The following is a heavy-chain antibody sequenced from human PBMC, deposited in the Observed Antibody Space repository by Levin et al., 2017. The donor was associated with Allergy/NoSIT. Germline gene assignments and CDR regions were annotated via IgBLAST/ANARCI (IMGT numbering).Heavy chain of an antibody. CDR1: GVSMTVNSYY. J-gene: IGHJ6*02. D-gene: IGHD2/OR15-2a*01. CDR3: ARLAGCNPGNCYYGVDV. CDR2: IHYSGTT. Sequence: SQTLSLTCSVSGVSMTVNSYYWGWIRQPPGKGLEWIGSIHYSGTTYHNASLESRVTISVDTSKSQFSLQLRSVTAADTATFYCARLAGCNPGNCYYGVDVWGQGTTVTVSS. V-gene: IGHV4-39*01.